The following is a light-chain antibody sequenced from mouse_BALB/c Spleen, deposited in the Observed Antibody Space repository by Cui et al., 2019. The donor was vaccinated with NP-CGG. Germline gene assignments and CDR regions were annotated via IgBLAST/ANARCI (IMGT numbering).Light chain of an antibody. Sequence: QAVGTQESALTTSPGETVTLTCRSSTGAVTTSNYANWVQEKPDHLFTGLIGGTNNRAPGVPARFSGSLIGDKAAVTITGAQTEDEAIYFCALWYSNHWVFGGGSKLTVL. CDR1: TGAVTTSNY. J-gene: IGLJ1*01. CDR3: ALWYSNHWV. CDR2: GTN. V-gene: IGLV1*01.